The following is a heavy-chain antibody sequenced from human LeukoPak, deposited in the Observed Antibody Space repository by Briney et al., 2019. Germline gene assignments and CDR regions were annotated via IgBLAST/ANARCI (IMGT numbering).Heavy chain of an antibody. V-gene: IGHV3-23*01. J-gene: IGHJ4*02. CDR1: GFTFGDHG. CDR3: ARRKYGSGYYLDY. Sequence: GESLRLSCAASGFTFGDHGMSWVRQAPGKGLEWVSSITTTGGTSFYADSVKGRFTISRDNSDNMLYLILSSLRAGDTATYYCARRKYGSGYYLDYWGQGNTFTVSS. D-gene: IGHD3-10*01. CDR2: ITTTGGTS.